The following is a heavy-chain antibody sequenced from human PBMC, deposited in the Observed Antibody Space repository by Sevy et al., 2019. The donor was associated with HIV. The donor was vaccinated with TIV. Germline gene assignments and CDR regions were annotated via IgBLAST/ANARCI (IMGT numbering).Heavy chain of an antibody. D-gene: IGHD1-26*01. V-gene: IGHV1-18*01. J-gene: IGHJ1*01. CDR1: GYTFTNYG. CDR2: ISRYNT. CDR3: ARAPSGSQGPGQYFQH. Sequence: ASVKVSCKASGYTFTNYGITWVRQPPGQGLEWMGWISRYNTNYAQNLQGRVTMTTDTSTSTVYMELRGLRSDDTAVYYCARAPSGSQGPGQYFQHWGQGTLVTVSS.